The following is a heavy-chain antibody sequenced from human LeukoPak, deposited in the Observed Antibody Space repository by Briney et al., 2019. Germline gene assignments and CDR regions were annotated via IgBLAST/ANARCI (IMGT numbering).Heavy chain of an antibody. CDR1: GGSISSSYYY. V-gene: IGHV4-39*01. J-gene: IGHJ5*02. Sequence: PSETLSLTCTVSGGSISSSYYYWGWIRQPPGKGLEWIGSIYYSGSTYYNPSLKSRVTISVDTSKNQFSLKLSSVTAADTAVYYCARPRRSSSSGNWFDPWGQGTLVTVSS. D-gene: IGHD6-6*01. CDR3: ARPRRSSSSGNWFDP. CDR2: IYYSGST.